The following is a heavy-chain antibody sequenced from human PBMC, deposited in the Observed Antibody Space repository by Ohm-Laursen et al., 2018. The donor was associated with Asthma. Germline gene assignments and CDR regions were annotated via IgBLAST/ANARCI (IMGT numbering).Heavy chain of an antibody. D-gene: IGHD1-26*01. Sequence: SLRLSCAASGFPFNTSWMTWVRQVPGKGLEWVANIKPDGTENAYLDSVRGRFTISRDNAKHSLYLQMTSLRVEDTAVYYCAREWGGMDVWGPGATVTVSS. CDR2: IKPDGTEN. CDR1: GFPFNTSW. V-gene: IGHV3-7*01. CDR3: AREWGGMDV. J-gene: IGHJ6*02.